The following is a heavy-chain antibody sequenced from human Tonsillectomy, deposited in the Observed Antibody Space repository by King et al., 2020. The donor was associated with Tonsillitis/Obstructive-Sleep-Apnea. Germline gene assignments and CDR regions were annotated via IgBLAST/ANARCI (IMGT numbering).Heavy chain of an antibody. CDR1: GGTFSSYA. D-gene: IGHD2-21*01. Sequence: QLVQSGAEVKKPGSSVKVSCKASGGTFSSYAISWVRQAPGQGLEWMGGIIPIFGTANYAQKFQGRVTITADESTSTAYMGLSSLRSEDTAVYYCARDSEAYCGGDCSDAFDIWGQGTMVTVSS. J-gene: IGHJ3*02. CDR3: ARDSEAYCGGDCSDAFDI. CDR2: IIPIFGTA. V-gene: IGHV1-69*12.